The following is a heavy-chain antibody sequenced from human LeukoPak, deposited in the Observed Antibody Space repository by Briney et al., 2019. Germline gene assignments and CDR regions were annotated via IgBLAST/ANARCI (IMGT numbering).Heavy chain of an antibody. D-gene: IGHD6-13*01. CDR1: GFAFNTYS. Sequence: GGSLRLSCAACGFAFNTYSMKWVRQAPGKGLEWVSYISSSSSPIYYADSVKGRFTISRDNAKNSLYLQMNSLRDEDTAVYYCARDHYSRNDYWGQGTLVTVSS. J-gene: IGHJ4*02. V-gene: IGHV3-48*02. CDR3: ARDHYSRNDY. CDR2: ISSSSSPI.